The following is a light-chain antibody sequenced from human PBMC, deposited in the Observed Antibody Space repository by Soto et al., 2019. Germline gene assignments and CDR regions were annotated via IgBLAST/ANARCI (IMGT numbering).Light chain of an antibody. V-gene: IGLV4-69*01. CDR2: VTSDGSH. J-gene: IGLJ3*02. Sequence: QLVLTQSPSASASPGASVKLTCTLSSGHSDYAIAWHQQQPEKGPRYLMKVTSDGSHTKGDGIPVRFSGSSSGADRYLTISSLRSDDEADYYCQAWGTGGVFGGGTKLTVL. CDR3: QAWGTGGV. CDR1: SGHSDYA.